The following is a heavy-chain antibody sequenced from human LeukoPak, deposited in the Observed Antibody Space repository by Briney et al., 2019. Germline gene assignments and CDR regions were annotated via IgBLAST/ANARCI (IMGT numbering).Heavy chain of an antibody. V-gene: IGHV4-34*01. CDR3: ARRRIQLWLLSGGYFDY. J-gene: IGHJ4*02. D-gene: IGHD5-18*01. Sequence: SETLSLTCAVYGGSFSGYYWSWIRQPPGKGLEWVGEINHSGSTNYNPSLKSRVTISVGTSKNQFSLKLSSVTAADTAVYYCARRRIQLWLLSGGYFDYWGQGTLVTVSS. CDR2: INHSGST. CDR1: GGSFSGYY.